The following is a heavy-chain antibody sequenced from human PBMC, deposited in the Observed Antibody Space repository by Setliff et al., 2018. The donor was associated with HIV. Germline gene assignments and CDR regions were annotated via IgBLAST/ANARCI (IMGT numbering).Heavy chain of an antibody. Sequence: SETLSLTCTVSGGSVSSSSYYWGWIRQPPGKGLEWIASIYYSGNTYHNPSLKSRVTISVDTSKNQFSLKLSSVTAADTAVYYCASVIVVVPAADHYAFDIWGQGTMVTVSS. V-gene: IGHV4-39*01. J-gene: IGHJ3*02. D-gene: IGHD2-2*01. CDR1: GGSVSSSSYY. CDR2: IYYSGNT. CDR3: ASVIVVVPAADHYAFDI.